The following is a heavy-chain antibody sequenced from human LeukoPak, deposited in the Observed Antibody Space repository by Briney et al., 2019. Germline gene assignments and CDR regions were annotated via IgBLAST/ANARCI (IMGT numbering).Heavy chain of an antibody. J-gene: IGHJ4*02. CDR2: ISSSGSNT. V-gene: IGHV3-48*03. CDR1: GFTFSSYE. D-gene: IGHD4-17*01. Sequence: GGSLRLSCAASGFTFSSYEMNWVRQAPGKGLQGVSYISSSGSNTYYADSVKGRFTISRDNAKNSLYLQMNSLSAEDTAVYYCAREDYGDSFDYWGQGTLVTVSS. CDR3: AREDYGDSFDY.